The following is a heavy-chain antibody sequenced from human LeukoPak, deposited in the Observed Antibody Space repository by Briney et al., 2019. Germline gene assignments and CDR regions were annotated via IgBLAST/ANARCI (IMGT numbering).Heavy chain of an antibody. D-gene: IGHD3-22*01. CDR3: ARVGNYYDSSGYYSYAFDI. CDR2: IYYSGST. J-gene: IGHJ3*02. Sequence: SETLSLTCTDSGGSISSYYWSWIRQPPGKGLEWIGYIYYSGSTNYNPSLKSRVTISVDTSKNQFSLKLSSVTAADTAVYYCARVGNYYDSSGYYSYAFDIWGQGTMVTVSS. CDR1: GGSISSYY. V-gene: IGHV4-59*01.